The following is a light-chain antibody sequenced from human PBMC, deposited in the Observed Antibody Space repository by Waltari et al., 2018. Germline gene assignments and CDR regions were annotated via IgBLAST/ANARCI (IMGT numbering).Light chain of an antibody. CDR1: SSDVGGYNY. J-gene: IGLJ2*01. CDR3: SSYISSSTLEL. CDR2: DVS. Sequence: QSALTQPASVSASPGTSITLSCTGTSSDVGGYNYVSWYQQHPGKAPKLMIYDVSNRPSGVSNRFSGSKSGNTASLTISGLQAEDEADYYCSSYISSSTLELFGGGTSLTVL. V-gene: IGLV2-14*03.